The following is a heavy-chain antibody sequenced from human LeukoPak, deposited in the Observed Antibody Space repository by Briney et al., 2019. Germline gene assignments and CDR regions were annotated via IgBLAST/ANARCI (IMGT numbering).Heavy chain of an antibody. CDR2: INGDGSST. J-gene: IGHJ3*02. Sequence: PGGSLRLSCAASGFTFSSFWMHWVRQAPGKGLVWVSRINGDGSSTTYADSVKGRFTISRDNAKSTVYLQMNSLRAEDTAVYYCARPQHGDLYAFDIWGQGTMVTVSS. V-gene: IGHV3-74*01. CDR1: GFTFSSFW. D-gene: IGHD4-17*01. CDR3: ARPQHGDLYAFDI.